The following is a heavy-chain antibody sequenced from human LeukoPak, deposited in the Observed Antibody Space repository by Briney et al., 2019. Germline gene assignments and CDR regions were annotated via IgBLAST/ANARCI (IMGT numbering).Heavy chain of an antibody. J-gene: IGHJ4*02. Sequence: SETLSLTCAVSGGSINSYYWSWIRQPPGKGLEYIGYIYYSGSTNYNPSLKSRVTISVDTSKNQFSLKLSSVTAADTAVYYCARSEDYWGQGTLVTVSS. CDR2: IYYSGST. CDR1: GGSINSYY. V-gene: IGHV4-59*12. CDR3: ARSEDY.